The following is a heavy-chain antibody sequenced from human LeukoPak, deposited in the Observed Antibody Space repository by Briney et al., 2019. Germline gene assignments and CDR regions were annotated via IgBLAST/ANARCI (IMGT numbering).Heavy chain of an antibody. Sequence: ASVKVSCKVSGYTLTELSMHWVRQAPGKGLEWMGGFDPEDGETIYAQKFQGRVTMTEDTSTDTAYMELSSLRSEDTAVYYCATAHSVVPAAGYGMDVWGQGTTVTVSS. CDR3: ATAHSVVPAAGYGMDV. CDR1: GYTLTELS. V-gene: IGHV1-24*01. CDR2: FDPEDGET. D-gene: IGHD2-2*01. J-gene: IGHJ6*02.